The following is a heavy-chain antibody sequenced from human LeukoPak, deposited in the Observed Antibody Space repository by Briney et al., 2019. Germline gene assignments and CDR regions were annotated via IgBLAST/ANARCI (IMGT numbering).Heavy chain of an antibody. D-gene: IGHD6-6*01. CDR1: GYSISSGYY. CDR3: ARGMAARSYYYYYMDV. CDR2: IYHSGST. Sequence: SETLSLTSTVSGYSISSGYYWGWIRQPPGQGLEWIGSIYHSGSTYYNPSLKSRVTISVDTSKNQFSLKLSSVTAADTAVYYCARGMAARSYYYYYMDVWGKGTTVTVSS. V-gene: IGHV4-38-2*02. J-gene: IGHJ6*03.